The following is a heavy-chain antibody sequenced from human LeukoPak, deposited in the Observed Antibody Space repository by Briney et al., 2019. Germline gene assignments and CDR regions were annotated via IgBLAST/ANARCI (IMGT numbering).Heavy chain of an antibody. Sequence: ASVKVSCKASGYTFTSYAMHWVRRAPGQRLEWMGWINAGNGNTKYSQKFQGRVTIARDTSASTAYMELSSLRSEDTAVYYCARSQQLERSAVADVAWFDPWGQGTLVTVSS. D-gene: IGHD1-1*01. CDR3: ARSQQLERSAVADVAWFDP. CDR2: INAGNGNT. V-gene: IGHV1-3*01. CDR1: GYTFTSYA. J-gene: IGHJ5*02.